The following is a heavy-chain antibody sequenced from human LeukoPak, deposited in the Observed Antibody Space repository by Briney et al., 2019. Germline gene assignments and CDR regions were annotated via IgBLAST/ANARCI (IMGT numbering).Heavy chain of an antibody. CDR2: ISGSGGST. D-gene: IGHD4-11*01. Sequence: GGSLRLSCVASGFTFSSYWMSWVRQAPGKGLEWVSAISGSGGSTYYADSVKGRFTISRDNSKNSLYLQVNSLRAEDTALYYCAKARSHSINDFDYWGQGTLVTVSS. J-gene: IGHJ4*02. CDR3: AKARSHSINDFDY. CDR1: GFTFSSYW. V-gene: IGHV3-23*01.